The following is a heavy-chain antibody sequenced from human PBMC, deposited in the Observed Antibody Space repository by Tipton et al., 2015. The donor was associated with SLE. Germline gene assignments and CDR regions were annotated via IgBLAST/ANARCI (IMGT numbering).Heavy chain of an antibody. CDR3: ATEHFDY. CDR2: LYYGGVT. Sequence: TLSLTCTVSGGSISSYYWSWLRQPPGKGLEWIASLYYGGVTNYNPSLKSQVTISLDTSKNQFSLKLTSVTAADTAVYYCATEHFDYWGQGTLVTVSS. D-gene: IGHD1/OR15-1a*01. J-gene: IGHJ4*02. V-gene: IGHV4-59*08. CDR1: GGSISSYY.